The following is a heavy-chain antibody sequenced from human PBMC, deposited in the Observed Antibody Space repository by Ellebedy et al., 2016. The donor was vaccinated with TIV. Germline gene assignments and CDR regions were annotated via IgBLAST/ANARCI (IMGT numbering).Heavy chain of an antibody. CDR1: GDSFSSDSSY. CDR3: ARTTAFDV. D-gene: IGHD1-14*01. V-gene: IGHV4-61*01. J-gene: IGHJ3*01. CDR2: IYSSGRT. Sequence: SETLSLTXTVSGDSFSSDSSYWSWIRQPPGRGLEWIGYIYSSGRTNYNPSLKGRVTMSVDTSKNQFSLRLSSVTAADTGVYYCARTTAFDVWGQGTMVTVSS.